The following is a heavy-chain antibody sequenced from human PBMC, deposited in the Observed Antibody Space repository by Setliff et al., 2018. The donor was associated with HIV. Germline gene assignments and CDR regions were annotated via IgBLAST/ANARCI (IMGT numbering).Heavy chain of an antibody. CDR2: IYPSDSNI. J-gene: IGHJ3*01. D-gene: IGHD2-21*02. Sequence: PWESLKISCKGSQYTFTTYWIGWVRQVPGRGLEWMALIYPSDSNIYYNPSFQDRVTISVEKPIATAYLQWSSLKTSDTAIYYCVRRDGRPLNGLDFWGQGTMVTVSS. CDR1: QYTFTTYW. V-gene: IGHV5-51*01. CDR3: VRRDGRPLNGLDF.